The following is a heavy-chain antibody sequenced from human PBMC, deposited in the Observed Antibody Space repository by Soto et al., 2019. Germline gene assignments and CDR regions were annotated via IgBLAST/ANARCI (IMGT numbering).Heavy chain of an antibody. J-gene: IGHJ5*02. Sequence: QVQLQESGPGLVKPSGTLSLTCAVSGGSISSSNWWSWVRQPPGKGLEWIGEIYHSGSTNYNPSLKSRVTISVDKSKNQFSLKLSSVTAADTAVYYCARDALLGYCSSTSCSWGGWFDPWGQGTLVTVSS. D-gene: IGHD2-2*01. CDR3: ARDALLGYCSSTSCSWGGWFDP. CDR2: IYHSGST. CDR1: GGSISSSNW. V-gene: IGHV4-4*02.